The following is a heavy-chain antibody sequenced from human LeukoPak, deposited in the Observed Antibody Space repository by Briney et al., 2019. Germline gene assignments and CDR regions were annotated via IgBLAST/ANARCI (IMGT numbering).Heavy chain of an antibody. CDR2: IYYSGST. CDR1: GGSISSYY. CDR3: ARRVSASGRDYFDY. D-gene: IGHD2-2*01. V-gene: IGHV4-59*08. Sequence: PSETLSLTCTVSGGSISSYYWSCIRQSPGKGLEWIGYIYYSGSTTYNPSLKSRVTISVDTSKSHFSLRLTSMTAADTAVYYCARRVSASGRDYFDYWGQGTLVTVSS. J-gene: IGHJ4*02.